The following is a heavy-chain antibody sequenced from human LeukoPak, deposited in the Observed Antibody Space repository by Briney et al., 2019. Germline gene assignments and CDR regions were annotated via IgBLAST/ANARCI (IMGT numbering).Heavy chain of an antibody. J-gene: IGHJ6*03. Sequence: PGGSLRLSCAASGFTFSNFNMNWVRQAPGKAMEWVSSITSSGTYIFYADSVKGRFTISRDNAKNSLYLQMNSLGPEDTAVYYCARDPYSGNYGNDYYYYMDVWGKGTTVTVSS. CDR3: ARDPYSGNYGNDYYYYMDV. CDR1: GFTFSNFN. CDR2: ITSSGTYI. D-gene: IGHD1-26*01. V-gene: IGHV3-21*01.